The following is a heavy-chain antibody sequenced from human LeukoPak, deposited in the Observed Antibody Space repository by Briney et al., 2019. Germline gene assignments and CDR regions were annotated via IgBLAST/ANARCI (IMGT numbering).Heavy chain of an antibody. CDR3: ARGVKWFIAAAVSRCYFDY. J-gene: IGHJ4*02. Sequence: PSETLSLTCAVYGGSFSGYYWSWIRQPPGKGLEWIGEINHSGSTNYNPSLKSRVTISVDTSKNQFSLKLSSVTAADTAVYYCARGVKWFIAAAVSRCYFDYWGQGTLVTVSS. CDR2: INHSGST. D-gene: IGHD6-13*01. V-gene: IGHV4-34*01. CDR1: GGSFSGYY.